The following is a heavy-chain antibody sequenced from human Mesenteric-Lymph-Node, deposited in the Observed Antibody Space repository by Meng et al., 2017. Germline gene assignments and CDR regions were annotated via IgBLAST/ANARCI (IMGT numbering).Heavy chain of an antibody. J-gene: IGHJ4*02. CDR3: AREAPIKALDY. CDR2: ISSGSDSL. CDR1: GFTFNDYY. V-gene: IGHV3-11*01. Sequence: GESLKISCAASGFTFNDYYMAWVRQAPGKGLEWISYISSGSDSLYYADSVKGRFTISRDNAKKSLYLQMNSLRADDTAVYYCAREAPIKALDYWGQGTLVTVSS.